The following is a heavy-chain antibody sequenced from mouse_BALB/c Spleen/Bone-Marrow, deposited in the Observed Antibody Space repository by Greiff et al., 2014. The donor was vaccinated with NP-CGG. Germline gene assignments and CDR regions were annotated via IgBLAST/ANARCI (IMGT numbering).Heavy chain of an antibody. V-gene: IGHV1-4*01. CDR1: GYTFTTYT. CDR3: ARVYGNYDGMDY. D-gene: IGHD2-1*01. Sequence: QVQLKESGAELARPGASVKMSCRASGYTFTTYTMHWVKQRPGQGLEWIGYINPSSGYTYYNQKFKDKATLTADKSSSAAYLQLNSLTSEDAAVYYCARVYGNYDGMDYWGQGTSVTVSS. J-gene: IGHJ4*01. CDR2: INPSSGYT.